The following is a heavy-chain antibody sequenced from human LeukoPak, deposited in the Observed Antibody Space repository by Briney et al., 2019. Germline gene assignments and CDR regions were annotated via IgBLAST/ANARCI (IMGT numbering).Heavy chain of an antibody. CDR1: GYSFTSYW. D-gene: IGHD2-15*01. Sequence: GESLKISCKGSGYSFTSYWIGWVRQMPGKGLEWMGIIYPGDSDTRYSPSFQGQVTISADKSISTAYLQWSSLKASDTAMYYCASSSTYCSGGSCADYWGQGTLVTVSS. J-gene: IGHJ4*02. V-gene: IGHV5-51*01. CDR2: IYPGDSDT. CDR3: ASSSTYCSGGSCADY.